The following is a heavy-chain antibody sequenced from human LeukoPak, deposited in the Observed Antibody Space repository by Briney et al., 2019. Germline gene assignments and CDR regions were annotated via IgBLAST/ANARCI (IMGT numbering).Heavy chain of an antibody. Sequence: GGSLRLSCAASGFTFSSYNMNWVRQAPGKGLEWVSYISSSSTLYYADSVKGRFTISRDNAKNSLYLQMNSLRAEDTAVYYCARLPPLYSSGWYAADYWGQGTLVTVSS. CDR3: ARLPPLYSSGWYAADY. D-gene: IGHD6-19*01. V-gene: IGHV3-48*01. CDR2: ISSSSTL. CDR1: GFTFSSYN. J-gene: IGHJ4*02.